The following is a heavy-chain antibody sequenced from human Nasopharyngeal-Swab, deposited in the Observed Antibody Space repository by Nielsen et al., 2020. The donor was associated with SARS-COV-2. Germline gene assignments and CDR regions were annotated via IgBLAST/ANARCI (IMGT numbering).Heavy chain of an antibody. CDR2: IYYSGTT. CDR3: ARAWGPYYYGSGSYFPYYGMDV. D-gene: IGHD3-10*01. V-gene: IGHV4-31*01. Sequence: SETLSLTCTVSGGSISSGGYYWSWIRQHPGKGLEWIGYIYYSGTTYYNPTLKTPVTISVDTSKNQFSLKLSSVTAADTAVYYCARAWGPYYYGSGSYFPYYGMDVWGQGTTVTVSS. CDR1: GGSISSGGYY. J-gene: IGHJ6*02.